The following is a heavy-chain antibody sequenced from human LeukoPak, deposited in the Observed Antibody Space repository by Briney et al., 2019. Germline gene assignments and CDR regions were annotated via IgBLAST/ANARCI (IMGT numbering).Heavy chain of an antibody. D-gene: IGHD4-11*01. CDR1: GGSISSGGYS. CDR3: ARDQGLHGGYYYYGMDV. J-gene: IGHJ6*02. CDR2: IYHSGST. Sequence: PSETLSLTCAVSGGSISSGGYSWSWIRQPPGKGLEWIGYIYHSGSTYYNPSLKSRVTISVDRSKNQFSLKLSSVTAADTAVYYRARDQGLHGGYYYYGMDVWGQGTTVTVSS. V-gene: IGHV4-30-2*01.